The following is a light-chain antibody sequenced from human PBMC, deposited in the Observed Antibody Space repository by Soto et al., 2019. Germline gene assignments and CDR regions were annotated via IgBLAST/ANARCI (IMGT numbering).Light chain of an antibody. Sequence: EIVLTQSPATLSLSPGERATLSCRASQSVDNYLAWYQQKPGQAPRLLIYDASNRATGIPARFSGSGSGADFTLTISSLEPEDFAVYYCQQLSSWFYTFGQGTKLEIK. CDR3: QQLSSWFYT. J-gene: IGKJ2*01. CDR2: DAS. CDR1: QSVDNY. V-gene: IGKV3-11*01.